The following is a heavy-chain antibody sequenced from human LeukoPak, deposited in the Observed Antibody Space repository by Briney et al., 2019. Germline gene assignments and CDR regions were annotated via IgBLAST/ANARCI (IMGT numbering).Heavy chain of an antibody. J-gene: IGHJ4*02. Sequence: GGSLRLSCAASGFTFSSYSMNWVRQAPGKGLEWVSYISSSSSTIYYADSVKGRFTISRDNAKNSLYLQMNSLRAEDTAVYYCARVAITIFGVVMPYFDYWGQGTLVTVSS. CDR1: GFTFSSYS. CDR2: ISSSSSTI. D-gene: IGHD3-3*01. V-gene: IGHV3-48*01. CDR3: ARVAITIFGVVMPYFDY.